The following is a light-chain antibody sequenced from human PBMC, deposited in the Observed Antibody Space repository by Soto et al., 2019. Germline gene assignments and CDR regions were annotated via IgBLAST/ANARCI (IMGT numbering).Light chain of an antibody. CDR1: SSNIGTNT. Sequence: QSVLTQPPSASGTPGQRVSISCSGGSSNIGTNTVNWYQHLPGTAPKLLIFSNDERPSGVPDRFSGSKSGTSASLAISGLQTGDEADYYCGSWDSSLSAYVFGTGTKVTVL. CDR3: GSWDSSLSAYV. J-gene: IGLJ1*01. V-gene: IGLV1-44*01. CDR2: SND.